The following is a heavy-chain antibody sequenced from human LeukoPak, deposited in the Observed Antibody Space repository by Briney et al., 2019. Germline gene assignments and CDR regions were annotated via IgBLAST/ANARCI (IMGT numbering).Heavy chain of an antibody. D-gene: IGHD6-19*01. V-gene: IGHV3-7*01. CDR3: ARDASALY. CDR1: GLIFSKYY. J-gene: IGHJ4*02. Sequence: AGSLRLSCAASGLIFSKYYMTWVRQAPGKGLEWVASIKPDGSDKYYLDSVKGRFTISRDNARDSLYLQMNSLRDDDTSVYFCARDASALYWGRGTLVTVS. CDR2: IKPDGSDK.